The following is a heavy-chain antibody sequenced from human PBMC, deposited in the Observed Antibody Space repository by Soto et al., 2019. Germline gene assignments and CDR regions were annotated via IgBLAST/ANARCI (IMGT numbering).Heavy chain of an antibody. Sequence: PSETLSLTCSVSGGSINSSSCFWGWVRQPPGKGLEWIGSIYYSGSTYYNPSLRSRVTISVDTSKNQFSLKLSSVTAADTAVFYCARHYSSGSRNWFDPSGQGTLVTVYS. CDR3: ARHYSSGSRNWFDP. V-gene: IGHV4-39*01. CDR2: IYYSGST. J-gene: IGHJ5*02. D-gene: IGHD6-19*01. CDR1: GGSINSSSCF.